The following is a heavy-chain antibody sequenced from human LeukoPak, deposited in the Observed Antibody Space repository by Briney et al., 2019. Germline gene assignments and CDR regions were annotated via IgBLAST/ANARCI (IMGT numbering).Heavy chain of an antibody. J-gene: IGHJ5*02. V-gene: IGHV1-69*05. D-gene: IGHD2-21*02. Sequence: ASVKVSCXASGGTFSSYAISWVRRAPGQGLEWMGRIIPIFGTANYAQKFQGRVTITTDESTSTAYMELSSLRSEDTAVYYCATECGGDCYSGWFDPWGQGTLVTVSS. CDR3: ATECGGDCYSGWFDP. CDR2: IIPIFGTA. CDR1: GGTFSSYA.